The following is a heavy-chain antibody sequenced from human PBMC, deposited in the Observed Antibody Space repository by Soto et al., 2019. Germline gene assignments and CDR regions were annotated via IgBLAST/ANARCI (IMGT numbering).Heavy chain of an antibody. D-gene: IGHD5-12*01. CDR1: GGSISSYY. J-gene: IGHJ4*02. CDR3: ARQGGGYDLYYFDY. Sequence: PSETLSLTCTVSGGSISSYYWSWIRQPPGKGLEWIGYIYYSGITNYNPSLKSRVTISVDTSKNQFSLKLSSVTASDTAVYYCARQGGGYDLYYFDYWGQGTLVTVSS. V-gene: IGHV4-59*08. CDR2: IYYSGIT.